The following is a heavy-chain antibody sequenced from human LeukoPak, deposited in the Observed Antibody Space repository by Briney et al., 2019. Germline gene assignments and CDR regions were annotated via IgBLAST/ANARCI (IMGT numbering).Heavy chain of an antibody. CDR2: ITYSGTT. CDR1: GGSISDYY. J-gene: IGHJ4*02. V-gene: IGHV4-59*12. CDR3: ARSVRYSPAYYFDY. Sequence: SETLSLTCAVSGGSISDYYWSWIRQAPGKGLESIGCITYSGTTNYTPSLKSRVTISVDTSRARFSLKLSSVTAADTAVYYCARSVRYSPAYYFDYWGQGTLVTVSS. D-gene: IGHD3-9*01.